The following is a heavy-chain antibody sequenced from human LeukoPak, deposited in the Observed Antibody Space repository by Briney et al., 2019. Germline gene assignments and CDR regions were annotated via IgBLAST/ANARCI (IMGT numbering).Heavy chain of an antibody. CDR1: GYTFTSNY. CDR3: ARGLESSGWYGMDV. D-gene: IGHD6-19*01. CDR2: IYPRDGST. Sequence: GASVKVSCKASGYTFTSNYIHWVRQAPGQGLEWMGMIYPRDGSTSYAQKLQGRVTATRDTSTSTVYMEMSSLNSEDTAVYYCARGLESSGWYGMDVWGQGTTIIVSS. V-gene: IGHV1-46*01. J-gene: IGHJ6*02.